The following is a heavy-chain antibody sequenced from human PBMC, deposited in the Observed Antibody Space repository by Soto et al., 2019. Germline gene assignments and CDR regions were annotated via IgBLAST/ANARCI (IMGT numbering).Heavy chain of an antibody. D-gene: IGHD5-12*01. J-gene: IGHJ4*02. CDR1: GFTFSSYS. CDR2: ISSSSSYI. V-gene: IGHV3-21*01. Sequence: EVQLVESGGGLVKPGGSLRLSCAASGFTFSSYSMNWVRQAPGKGLAWVSSISSSSSYIYYADSVKGRFTISRDNAKNSRYLQMNSLSAEGTAVYYCAAEQGLASHYWGQGTLVTVSS. CDR3: AAEQGLASHY.